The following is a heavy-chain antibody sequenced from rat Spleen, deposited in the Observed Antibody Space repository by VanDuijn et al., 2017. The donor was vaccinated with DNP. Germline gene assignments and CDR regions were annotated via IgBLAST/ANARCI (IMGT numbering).Heavy chain of an antibody. Sequence: VQLVESGGDLVQPGRSLKLSCVASGFTFNYYWMAWIRQAPTKGLEWFAAISSGGTTYYNSTLKSRLSISRDTSKSQVFLKMNSLQTDDTGIYYCTRDRSSSIPFDYWGQGVMVTVSS. D-gene: IGHD1-2*01. V-gene: IGHV2S12*01. J-gene: IGHJ2*01. CDR2: ISSGGTT. CDR1: GFTFNYYW. CDR3: TRDRSSSIPFDY.